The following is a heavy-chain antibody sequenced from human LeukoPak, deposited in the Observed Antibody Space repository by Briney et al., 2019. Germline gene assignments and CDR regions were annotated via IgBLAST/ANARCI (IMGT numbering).Heavy chain of an antibody. V-gene: IGHV1-2*02. CDR1: GYTFTGYY. D-gene: IGHD3-9*01. Sequence: GASVKVSCKASGYTFTGYYMHWVRQAPGQGLEWMGWINPNSGGTNYAQKFQGRVTMTRDTSISTAYMELSRLRSDGTAVYYCARRGSSADWLLRYWGQGTLVTVPS. CDR2: INPNSGGT. CDR3: ARRGSSADWLLRY. J-gene: IGHJ4*02.